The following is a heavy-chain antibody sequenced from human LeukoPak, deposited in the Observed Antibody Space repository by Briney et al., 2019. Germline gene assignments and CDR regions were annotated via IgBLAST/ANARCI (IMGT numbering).Heavy chain of an antibody. D-gene: IGHD3-10*01. J-gene: IGHJ4*02. CDR2: LSGSGGST. Sequence: GGSLRLSCAASGFTFSSYAMSWVRQAPGKGLEWVSALSGSGGSTYYADSVKCRFTISRDNSKNTLYLQMNSLRVEDTAVYYCAKGDRGSYGLFDYWGQGTLVTASS. CDR1: GFTFSSYA. V-gene: IGHV3-23*01. CDR3: AKGDRGSYGLFDY.